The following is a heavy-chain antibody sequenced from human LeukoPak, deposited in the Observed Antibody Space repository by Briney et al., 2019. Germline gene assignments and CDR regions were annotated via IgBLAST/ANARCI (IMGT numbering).Heavy chain of an antibody. J-gene: IGHJ4*02. CDR2: IKQDGSEK. CDR1: GFTFSSYW. Sequence: GGSLRLSCAVSGFTFSSYWMSWVRQAPGKGLEWVANIKQDGSEKYYVDSVKGRFTISRDNAKNSLYLQMNSLRAEDTAVYYCARDLRCWGQGTLVTVSS. V-gene: IGHV3-7*01. CDR3: ARDLRC.